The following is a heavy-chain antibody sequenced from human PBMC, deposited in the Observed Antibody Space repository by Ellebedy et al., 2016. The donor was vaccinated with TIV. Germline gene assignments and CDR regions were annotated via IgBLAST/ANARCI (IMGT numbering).Heavy chain of an antibody. CDR3: ARDRGSGSYYLGPFDY. V-gene: IGHV3-48*04. CDR2: ISSSGSTI. J-gene: IGHJ4*03. CDR1: GFTFSSYS. Sequence: GGSLRLSCAASGFTFSSYSMNWVRQAPGKGLEWVSYISSSGSTIYYADSVKGRFTISRDNAKNSLYLQMNSLRAEDTAVYYCARDRGSGSYYLGPFDYWGQGTTVTVSS. D-gene: IGHD3-10*01.